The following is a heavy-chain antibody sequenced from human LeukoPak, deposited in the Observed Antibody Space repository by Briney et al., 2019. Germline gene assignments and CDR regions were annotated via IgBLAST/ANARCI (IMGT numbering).Heavy chain of an antibody. J-gene: IGHJ1*01. CDR1: GGSFSGYY. CDR2: INHSGST. Sequence: NPSETLSLTCAVYGGSFSGYYWSWIRQPPGKGLEWIGEINHSGSTNYNPSLKSRVTISVDTSKNQFSLKLSSVTAADTAVYYCARGRGYSYSSSYFQHWGQGTLVTVSS. D-gene: IGHD5-18*01. CDR3: ARGRGYSYSSSYFQH. V-gene: IGHV4-34*01.